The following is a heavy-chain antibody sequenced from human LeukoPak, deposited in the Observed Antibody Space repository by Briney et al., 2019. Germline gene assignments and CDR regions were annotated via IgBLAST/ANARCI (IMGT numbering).Heavy chain of an antibody. V-gene: IGHV3-43*02. CDR2: ISGDGDST. CDR3: AREDQPRGTFDY. J-gene: IGHJ4*02. Sequence: GGSLRLSCVASGFTFDDFAIHWVRQSPVKGLECVSHISGDGDSTYYADSVKGRFTISRDNSNNSLYLQMNSLRTEDTALYYCAREDQPRGTFDYWGQGILVTVSS. D-gene: IGHD2-15*01. CDR1: GFTFDDFA.